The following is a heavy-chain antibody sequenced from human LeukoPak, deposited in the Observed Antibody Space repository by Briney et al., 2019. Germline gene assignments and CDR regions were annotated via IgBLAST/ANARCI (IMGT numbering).Heavy chain of an antibody. CDR3: ARVQSGYDWISGWFDP. D-gene: IGHD5-12*01. CDR1: GGTFSSYA. CDR2: IIPIFGTA. V-gene: IGHV1-69*05. Sequence: ASVKVSCKASGGTFSSYAISWVRQAPGQGLEWMGGIIPIFGTANYAQKFQGRVTITTDESTSTAYMELSSLRSEDTAVYYCARVQSGYDWISGWFDPWGQGTLVTVSS. J-gene: IGHJ5*02.